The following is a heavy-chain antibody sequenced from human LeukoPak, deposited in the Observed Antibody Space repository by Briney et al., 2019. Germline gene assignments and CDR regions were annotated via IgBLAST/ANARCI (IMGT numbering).Heavy chain of an antibody. V-gene: IGHV3-30*03. J-gene: IGHJ4*02. D-gene: IGHD5-18*01. CDR2: ISSDGSNE. CDR3: ATRGYSHGSFDY. Sequence: GRSLRLSCAASGFTFSGYGMHWVRQAPGKGLEWVALISSDGSNEYYADSVKGRFTISRDNSKNTLYLQMNSLRGEDTAVYYCATRGYSHGSFDYWGQGTLVTVSS. CDR1: GFTFSGYG.